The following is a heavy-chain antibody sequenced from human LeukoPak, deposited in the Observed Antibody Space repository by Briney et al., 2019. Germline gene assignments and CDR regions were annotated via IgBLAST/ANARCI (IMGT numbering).Heavy chain of an antibody. CDR2: ISYDGSNK. CDR3: ARVRGYCSGGSCYSGFVSYYYYYGMDV. CDR1: GFTFSSYA. Sequence: GRSLRLSCAASGFTFSSYAMHWVRQAPGKGLEWEAVISYDGSNKYYADSVKGRFTISRDNSKNTLYLQMNSLRAEDTAVYYCARVRGYCSGGSCYSGFVSYYYYYGMDVWGQGTTVTVSS. V-gene: IGHV3-30*04. D-gene: IGHD2-15*01. J-gene: IGHJ6*02.